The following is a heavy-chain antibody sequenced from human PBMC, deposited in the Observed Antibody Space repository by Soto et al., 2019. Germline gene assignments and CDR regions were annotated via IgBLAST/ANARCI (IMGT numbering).Heavy chain of an antibody. V-gene: IGHV3-23*01. CDR2: IRAGGGGR. CDR1: GFVSGSCT. Sequence: CAPTGFVSGSCTIIWVRRDPRKELEWVSSIRAGGGGRFFAYTVKGRFTITRDSSKNTPYLQVDSLRADDTAVYYCAKSAPSRSGRFQYYFDYWGQGTLVTVSS. J-gene: IGHJ4*02. CDR3: AKSAPSRSGRFQYYFDY. D-gene: IGHD3-3*01.